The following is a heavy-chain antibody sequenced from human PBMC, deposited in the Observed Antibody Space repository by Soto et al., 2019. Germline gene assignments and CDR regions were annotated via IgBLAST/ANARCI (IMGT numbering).Heavy chain of an antibody. V-gene: IGHV4-59*02. D-gene: IGHD3-3*01. J-gene: IGHJ5*02. CDR3: AREAGVVTTGGFDL. CDR2: ISYSGST. Sequence: SETLSLTCSVSVSSVRSYAWSWIRQPPGKGLEWIGYISYSGSTKYSPSLKSRVTISEDASANQFSLRLSSVTAADTAVYYCAREAGVVTTGGFDLWGPGTVVTVSS. CDR1: VSSVRSYA.